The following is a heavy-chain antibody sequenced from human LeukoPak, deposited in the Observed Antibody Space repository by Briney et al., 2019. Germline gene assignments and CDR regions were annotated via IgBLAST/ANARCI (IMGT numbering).Heavy chain of an antibody. D-gene: IGHD6-6*01. CDR2: IYHSGST. CDR3: ARFPEQLVPVGAFDI. J-gene: IGHJ3*02. V-gene: IGHV4-30-2*01. Sequence: SETLSLTCIVSGGSISSGGYYWSWIRQPPGKGLEWIGYIYHSGSTNYNPSLKSRVTISVDRSKSQFSLKLNFVTAADTAVYYCARFPEQLVPVGAFDIWGQGTMVTVSS. CDR1: GGSISSGGYY.